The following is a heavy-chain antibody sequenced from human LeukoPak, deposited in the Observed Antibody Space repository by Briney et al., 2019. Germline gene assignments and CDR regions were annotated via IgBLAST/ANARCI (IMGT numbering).Heavy chain of an antibody. D-gene: IGHD4-17*01. CDR3: TRVTTYLYYYYYMDV. CDR1: GFTLSNAW. V-gene: IGHV3-15*01. CDR2: IKSKTDGGTT. Sequence: GGSLRLSCAASGFTLSNAWMSWVRQAPGKGLEWVGRIKSKTDGGTTDYAAPVKGRFTISRDDSKNTLYLQMNSLKTEDTAVYYCTRVTTYLYYYYYMDVWGKGTTVTISS. J-gene: IGHJ6*03.